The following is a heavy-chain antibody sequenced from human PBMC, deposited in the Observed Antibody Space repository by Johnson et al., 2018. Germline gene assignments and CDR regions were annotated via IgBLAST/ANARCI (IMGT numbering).Heavy chain of an antibody. V-gene: IGHV4-34*01. Sequence: QVQLQQWGAGLLKPSETLSLTCAVYGGSFSGYSWSWIRKPPGKGLEWIGEINHSGRTNYNPSRKGRVTMSLHTSKNQFSLKLTSVTAADTAVYFCARGRRKKMVRGTTNLYLDQYHDYMDVWDKGTTVTVSS. J-gene: IGHJ6*03. D-gene: IGHD3-10*01. CDR1: GGSFSGYS. CDR3: ARGRRKKMVRGTTNLYLDQYHDYMDV. CDR2: INHSGRT.